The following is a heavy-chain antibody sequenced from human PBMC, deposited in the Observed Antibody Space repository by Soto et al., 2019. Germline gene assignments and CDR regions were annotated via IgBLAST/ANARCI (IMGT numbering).Heavy chain of an antibody. CDR3: AGSSWYYYYYGMDV. CDR2: IYSGGST. V-gene: IGHV3-66*01. D-gene: IGHD6-13*01. J-gene: IGHJ6*02. CDR1: GFTVSSNY. Sequence: GGSLRLSCAASGFTVSSNYMSWVRQAPGKGLEWVSVIYSGGSTYYADSVKGRFTISRDNSKNTLYLQMNSLRAEDTAVYYCAGSSWYYYYYGMDVWGQGTTVTVSS.